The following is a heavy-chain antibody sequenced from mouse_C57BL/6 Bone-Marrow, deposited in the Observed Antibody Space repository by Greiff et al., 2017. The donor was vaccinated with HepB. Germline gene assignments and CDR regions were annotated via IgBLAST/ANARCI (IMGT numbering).Heavy chain of an antibody. D-gene: IGHD1-1*01. V-gene: IGHV1-69*01. Sequence: QVQLQQPGAELVMPGASVKLSCKASGYTFTSYWMHWVKQRPGQGLEWIGEIDPSDSYTNYNQKFKGKSTLTVDKSSSTAYMHLSSLTSEDSAVYYCAREGRITFDVWGTGTTVTVSS. CDR3: AREGRITFDV. J-gene: IGHJ1*03. CDR1: GYTFTSYW. CDR2: IDPSDSYT.